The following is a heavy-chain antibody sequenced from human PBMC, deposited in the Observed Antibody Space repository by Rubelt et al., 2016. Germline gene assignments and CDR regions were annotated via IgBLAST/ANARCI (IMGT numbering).Heavy chain of an antibody. CDR2: ISGSGGST. Sequence: PGKGLEWVSAISGSGGSTYYADSVKGRFTISRNNAKNSLYLQMNSLRAEDTAVYYCARDDYNWNEYYFDYWGQGTLVTVSS. J-gene: IGHJ4*02. CDR3: ARDDYNWNEYYFDY. D-gene: IGHD1-20*01. V-gene: IGHV3-21*01.